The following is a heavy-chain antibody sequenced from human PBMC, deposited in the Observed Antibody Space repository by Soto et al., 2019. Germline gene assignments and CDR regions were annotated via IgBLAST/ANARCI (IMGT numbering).Heavy chain of an antibody. CDR3: ANDNGLGIITVFYFLGS. CDR2: ISWNSGSV. Sequence: EVQLVESGGGLVQPGRSLRLSCAASGFSFDDYAMHWVRQTPGKGLEWVSGISWNSGSVADADSVKGRFTISRDNARNSLYLQMNSLRAEDTALYYCANDNGLGIITVFYFLGSWGQGTLVTVSS. J-gene: IGHJ4*02. V-gene: IGHV3-9*01. CDR1: GFSFDDYA. D-gene: IGHD1-20*01.